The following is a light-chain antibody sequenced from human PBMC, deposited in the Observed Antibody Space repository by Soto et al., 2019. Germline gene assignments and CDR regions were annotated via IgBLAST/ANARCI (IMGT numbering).Light chain of an antibody. CDR3: SSYGGTFYV. CDR1: SSDVGGYNY. J-gene: IGLJ1*01. CDR2: EVT. V-gene: IGLV2-8*01. Sequence: SALTQPPSASGSPGQSVTLSCTGTSSDVGGYNYVSWYQQHPGKAPKLMIYEVTKRPSGVPDRFSGSKSGNTASLTISGLQAEDEADYYCSSYGGTFYVLGTGTKVTVL.